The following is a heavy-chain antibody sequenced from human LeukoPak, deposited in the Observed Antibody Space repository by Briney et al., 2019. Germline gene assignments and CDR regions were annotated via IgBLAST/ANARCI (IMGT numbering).Heavy chain of an antibody. CDR2: MNPNSGNT. CDR1: GYTFRNYD. CDR3: ARGDSSLRNDAFDI. J-gene: IGHJ3*02. V-gene: IGHV1-8*02. Sequence: GASVKVSCEASGYTFRNYDINWVRQATGQGLEWMGWMNPNSGNTGYAQKFQGRVTMTRNTSISTAYMELSSLRSEDTAVYYCARGDSSLRNDAFDIWGQGTMVTVSS. D-gene: IGHD6-6*01.